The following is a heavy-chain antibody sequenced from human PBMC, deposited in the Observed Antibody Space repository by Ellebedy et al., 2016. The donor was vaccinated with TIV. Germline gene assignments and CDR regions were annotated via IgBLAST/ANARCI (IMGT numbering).Heavy chain of an antibody. CDR1: GFTFDDYA. CDR2: ISWRGHYI. J-gene: IGHJ4*02. D-gene: IGHD7-27*01. Sequence: GGSLRLSXAASGFTFDDYAMHWVRQAPGKGLEWVSGISWRGHYIGYADSVRGRFTISRDNAKGSLYLQMNSLRIEDTAVYYCTKDLLRGIWGGSGRDYWGQGTLVTVSS. CDR3: TKDLLRGIWGGSGRDY. V-gene: IGHV3-9*01.